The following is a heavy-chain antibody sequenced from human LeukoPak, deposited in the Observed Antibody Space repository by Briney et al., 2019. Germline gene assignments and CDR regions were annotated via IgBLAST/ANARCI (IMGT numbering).Heavy chain of an antibody. J-gene: IGHJ4*02. D-gene: IGHD2/OR15-2a*01. V-gene: IGHV3-64*01. CDR2: ITTNGGST. CDR3: ARGWVLWDY. Sequence: GGSLRLSCAASGFPFSNYAMHWVRRAPGKGLEYVSAITTNGGSTYYANSVKGRFTISRDNSKNTLYLQMGSLRAEDMAVYYCARGWVLWDYWGQGTLVTVSS. CDR1: GFPFSNYA.